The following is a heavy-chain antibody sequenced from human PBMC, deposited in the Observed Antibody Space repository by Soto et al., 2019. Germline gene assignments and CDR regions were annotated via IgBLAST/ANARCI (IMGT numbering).Heavy chain of an antibody. D-gene: IGHD2-15*01. J-gene: IGHJ4*02. Sequence: QVQLVESGGGVVQPGRSLRLSCAASGFTFSSYAMHWVRQAPGKGLEWVAVISYDGSNKYYADSVKGRFTISRDNSKNTLYLQMNRLRAEDTAVYYCARVARVVAAPSDYWGQGTLVTVSS. CDR1: GFTFSSYA. CDR3: ARVARVVAAPSDY. V-gene: IGHV3-30-3*01. CDR2: ISYDGSNK.